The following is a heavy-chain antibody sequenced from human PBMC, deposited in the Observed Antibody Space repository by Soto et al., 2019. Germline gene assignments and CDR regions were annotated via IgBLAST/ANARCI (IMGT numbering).Heavy chain of an antibody. CDR3: ARVEAVAGLYNYHGLDV. Sequence: QVQLVQSGAEVKKPGSSVKVSCKVSGGTFSNYAIDWVRLAPGHGLEWMGGIVPIFGTTYYTQKFQGRATIIPDDSTTTASLEMSSLRFEDTAIYYCARVEAVAGLYNYHGLDVWGQGTAVTVSS. V-gene: IGHV1-69*05. CDR1: GGTFSNYA. D-gene: IGHD6-19*01. CDR2: IVPIFGTT. J-gene: IGHJ6*02.